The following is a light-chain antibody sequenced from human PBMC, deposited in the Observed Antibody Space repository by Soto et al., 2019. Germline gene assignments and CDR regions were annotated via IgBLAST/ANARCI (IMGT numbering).Light chain of an antibody. CDR2: KAS. J-gene: IGKJ1*01. Sequence: DIQMTQSPSTLSASVVDRVTITCRARQSISDWLAWYQQKPGKAPKFLIYKASNLESGVPSRFSGSGSGTEFTLTISSVQPDDFATYYCQYYDSYSWTFGQGTKVEIK. V-gene: IGKV1-5*03. CDR3: QYYDSYSWT. CDR1: QSISDW.